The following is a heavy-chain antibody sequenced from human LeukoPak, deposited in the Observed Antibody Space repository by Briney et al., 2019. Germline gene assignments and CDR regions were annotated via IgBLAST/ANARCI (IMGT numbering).Heavy chain of an antibody. CDR1: GFTFSSYW. J-gene: IGHJ4*02. Sequence: GGSLRLSCAASGFTFSSYWMSWVRQAPGKGXEWVANIKQDGSEKYYVDSVKGRFTISRDNAKNSLYLQMNSLRAEDTAVYYCARDLGHDVAVAPDYWGQGTLVTVSS. D-gene: IGHD6-19*01. CDR3: ARDLGHDVAVAPDY. CDR2: IKQDGSEK. V-gene: IGHV3-7*01.